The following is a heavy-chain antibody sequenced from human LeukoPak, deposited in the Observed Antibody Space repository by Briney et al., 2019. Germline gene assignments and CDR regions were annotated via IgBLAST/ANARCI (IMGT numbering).Heavy chain of an antibody. D-gene: IGHD3-22*01. Sequence: GGSLRLSCSASGFTFNSYAMNWVRQAPGKGLEWVSSISSSSSYIYYADSVKGRFTISRDNAKNSLYLQMNSLRAEDTAVYYCARDGDHYYDSSGYYLDYWGQGTLVTVSS. CDR1: GFTFNSYA. J-gene: IGHJ4*02. V-gene: IGHV3-21*01. CDR3: ARDGDHYYDSSGYYLDY. CDR2: ISSSSSYI.